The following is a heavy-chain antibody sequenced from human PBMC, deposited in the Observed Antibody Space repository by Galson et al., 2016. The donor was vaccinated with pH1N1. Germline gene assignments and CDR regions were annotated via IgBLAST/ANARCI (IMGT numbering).Heavy chain of an antibody. V-gene: IGHV1-2*02. CDR3: ARDSKGGIPFHY. Sequence: SVKVSCKASGYTFTDYYIHWVRQAPGKGLEWMGWINPNSDVTKYAQKFQDRDTMTRDTSINTAYMELSGLTSDYTAVYYCARDSKGGIPFHYWGQGTLVTLSS. CDR2: INPNSDVT. D-gene: IGHD1-26*01. J-gene: IGHJ4*02. CDR1: GYTFTDYY.